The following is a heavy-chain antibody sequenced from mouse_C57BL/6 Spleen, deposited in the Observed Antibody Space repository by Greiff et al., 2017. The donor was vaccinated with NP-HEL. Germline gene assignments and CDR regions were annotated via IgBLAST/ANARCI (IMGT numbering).Heavy chain of an antibody. J-gene: IGHJ3*01. V-gene: IGHV1-55*01. CDR1: GYTFTSYW. CDR2: IYPGSGST. Sequence: VQLQQPGAELVKPGASVKMSCKASGYTFTSYWITWVKQRPGQGLEWIGDIYPGSGSTNYNEKFKSKATLTVDTSSSTAYMQLSSLTSEDSAVYYCAREGYDAGGFAYWGQGTLVTVSA. CDR3: AREGYDAGGFAY. D-gene: IGHD2-2*01.